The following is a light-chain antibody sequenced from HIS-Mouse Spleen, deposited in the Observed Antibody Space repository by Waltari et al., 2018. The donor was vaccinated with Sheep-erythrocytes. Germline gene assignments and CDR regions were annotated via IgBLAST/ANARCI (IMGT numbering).Light chain of an antibody. CDR2: QDS. CDR1: KLGYNY. J-gene: IGLJ2*01. CDR3: QAWDSSTVV. Sequence: SYELTPPPSVSVSPGQPSSITCSGDKLGYNYACWYQQKPAQSPVLVIYQDSKRPSGIPERFSGSNSGNTATLTISGTQAMDEADYYCQAWDSSTVVFGGGTKLTVL. V-gene: IGLV3-1*01.